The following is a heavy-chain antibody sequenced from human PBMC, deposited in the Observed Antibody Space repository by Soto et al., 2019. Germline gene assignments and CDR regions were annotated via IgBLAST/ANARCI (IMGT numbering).Heavy chain of an antibody. J-gene: IGHJ4*02. CDR2: ISNTTNYI. CDR1: GFTFTRYS. Sequence: EVQLVESGGGLVKPGGSLRLSCAASGFTFTRYSMNWVRQAPGKGLEWVSSISNTTNYIYYRDSMKGRFNISRDNAKNSLYLEMNSLRAEDTAVYYGARESEDLTSNFDYWGQGTLVTVSS. CDR3: ARESEDLTSNFDY. V-gene: IGHV3-21*06.